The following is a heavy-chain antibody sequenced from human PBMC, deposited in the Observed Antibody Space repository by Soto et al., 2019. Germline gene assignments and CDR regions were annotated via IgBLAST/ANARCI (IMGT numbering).Heavy chain of an antibody. CDR3: ARCLLSPRYSSSPWFDP. CDR2: INHSGST. D-gene: IGHD6-6*01. CDR1: GGSFSGYY. J-gene: IGHJ5*02. V-gene: IGHV4-34*01. Sequence: SETLSLTCAVYGGSFSGYYWSWIRQPPGKGLEWIGEINHSGSTNYNPSLKSRVTISVDTSKNQFSLKLSSVTAADTAVYYCARCLLSPRYSSSPWFDPWGQGTLVTVSS.